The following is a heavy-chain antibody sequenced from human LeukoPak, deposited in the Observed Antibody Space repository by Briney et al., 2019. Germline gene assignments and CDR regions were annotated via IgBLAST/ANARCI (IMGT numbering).Heavy chain of an antibody. D-gene: IGHD4-17*01. CDR1: GFTFSNYG. CDR3: AKGSPLYGDYGGDYFDY. J-gene: IGHJ4*02. V-gene: IGHV3-30*18. Sequence: HPGGSLRLSCAASGFTFSNYGMHWVRQAPGKGLEWVAVISYGGSNKYYADSVKGRFTISRDNSKNTLYLQMNSLRAEDTAMYYCAKGSPLYGDYGGDYFDYWGQGTLVTVSS. CDR2: ISYGGSNK.